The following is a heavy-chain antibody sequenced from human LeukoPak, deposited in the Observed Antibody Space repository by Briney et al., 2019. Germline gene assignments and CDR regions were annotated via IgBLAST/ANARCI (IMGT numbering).Heavy chain of an antibody. CDR1: GFTFSSYS. CDR2: ISSSSSYI. CDR3: ARASPEYSNYGEDNWFDP. Sequence: GESLKISCAASGFTFSSYSMNWVRQAPGKGLEWVSSISSSSSYIYYADSVKGRFTISRDNAKNSLCLQMNSLRAEDTAVYYCARASPEYSNYGEDNWFDPWGQETLVTVSS. D-gene: IGHD4-11*01. V-gene: IGHV3-21*01. J-gene: IGHJ5*02.